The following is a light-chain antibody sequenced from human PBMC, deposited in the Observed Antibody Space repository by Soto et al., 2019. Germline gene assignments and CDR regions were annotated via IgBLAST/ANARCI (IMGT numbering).Light chain of an antibody. CDR3: QQGHTFPLT. J-gene: IGKJ4*01. CDR2: SAT. Sequence: DIQMTQSPSSVSASVGDRVTITCRASQDISHCLAWHQQKPGEAPKLLIYSATTLHSGVPSRFSGSGSGTDFDLTISRLQPEDFATYYCQQGHTFPLTFGGGTRVEIK. V-gene: IGKV1-12*01. CDR1: QDISHC.